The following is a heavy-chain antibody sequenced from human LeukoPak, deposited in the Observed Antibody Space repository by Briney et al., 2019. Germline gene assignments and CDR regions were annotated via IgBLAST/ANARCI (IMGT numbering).Heavy chain of an antibody. CDR3: ARDTRDDFWSADYYYYMDV. J-gene: IGHJ6*03. Sequence: SVKVSCKASGGTFSSYAISWVRQAPGQGLEWMGGIIPILGTANYAQKFQGRVTITADESTSTAYMELSSLRSEDTAVYYCARDTRDDFWSADYYYYMDVWGKGTTVTVSS. CDR2: IIPILGTA. CDR1: GGTFSSYA. D-gene: IGHD3-3*01. V-gene: IGHV1-69*01.